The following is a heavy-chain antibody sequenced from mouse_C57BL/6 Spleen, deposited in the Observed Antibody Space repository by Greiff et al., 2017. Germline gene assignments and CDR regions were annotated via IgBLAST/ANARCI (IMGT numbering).Heavy chain of an antibody. CDR3: ARTGFYGHYDAMDY. Sequence: VQLQQSGAELVRPGASVKLSCKASGYTFTAYYINWVKQRPGQGLEWIARIYPGSGNTYYNEKFKGKATLTAEKTSSPAYMQLSSLTSDDSAVYYCARTGFYGHYDAMDYWGQGTSVTVSS. D-gene: IGHD2-1*01. V-gene: IGHV1-76*01. CDR1: GYTFTAYY. CDR2: IYPGSGNT. J-gene: IGHJ4*01.